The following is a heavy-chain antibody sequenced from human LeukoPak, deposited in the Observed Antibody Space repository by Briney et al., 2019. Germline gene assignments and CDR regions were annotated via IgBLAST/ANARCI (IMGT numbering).Heavy chain of an antibody. Sequence: PGGSLRLSCAASGFTFSSYAMSWVRQAPGKGPEWVSSVSGSGGSTYYGESVKGRFAISRDNSKTTLYLQMYRLRPEDTAVYYCAKAGRYELGGGQRDAYYFDYRGQGTLVTVSS. CDR2: VSGSGGST. D-gene: IGHD3-16*01. CDR1: GFTFSSYA. J-gene: IGHJ4*02. V-gene: IGHV3-23*01. CDR3: AKAGRYELGGGQRDAYYFDY.